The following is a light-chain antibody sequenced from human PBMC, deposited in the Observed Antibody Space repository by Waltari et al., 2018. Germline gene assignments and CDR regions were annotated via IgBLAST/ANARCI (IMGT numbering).Light chain of an antibody. J-gene: IGLJ1*01. CDR1: SSDIGTYNR. Sequence: QSALTQPPSVSGSPRQSVTISCTGTSSDIGTYNRVSWYQQTPGTAPKLMIYDVSNRPSGVPDRFSWSKSGNTASLTISALQADDEADYYCCSFTPSLTYVFGTGTKVTVL. CDR3: CSFTPSLTYV. CDR2: DVS. V-gene: IGLV2-18*02.